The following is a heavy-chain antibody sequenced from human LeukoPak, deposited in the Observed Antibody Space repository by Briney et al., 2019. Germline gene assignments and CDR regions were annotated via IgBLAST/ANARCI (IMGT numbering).Heavy chain of an antibody. CDR1: GYTFTSYY. CDR3: AVGYCSSTSCHDAFDI. Sequence: GASVKVSCKASGYTFTSYYMHWVRQAPGQGLEWMGKINPSGGSTSYAQKFQGRVTMTRDTSTSTVYMELSSLRSEDTAVYCCAVGYCSSTSCHDAFDIWGQGTMVTVSS. J-gene: IGHJ3*02. V-gene: IGHV1-46*01. CDR2: INPSGGST. D-gene: IGHD2-2*01.